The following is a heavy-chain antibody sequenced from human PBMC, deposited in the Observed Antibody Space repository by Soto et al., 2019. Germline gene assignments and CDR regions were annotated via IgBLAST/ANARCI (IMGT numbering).Heavy chain of an antibody. CDR3: ARAIGYSYGYSSRFDP. V-gene: IGHV4-59*13. CDR2: IYYSGST. CDR1: GRSISSYY. J-gene: IGHJ5*02. Sequence: PETLSLTXPVTGRSISSYYWSWIRQPPGEGLEWIGYIYYSGSTNYNPALKSRVTISVDTSKNQFALKLGSVTAADTAVYYCARAIGYSYGYSSRFDPWGQGTLVTVSS. D-gene: IGHD5-18*01.